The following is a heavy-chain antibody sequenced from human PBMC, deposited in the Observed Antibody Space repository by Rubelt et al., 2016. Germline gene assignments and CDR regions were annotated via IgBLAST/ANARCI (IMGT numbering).Heavy chain of an antibody. V-gene: IGHV1-2*02. J-gene: IGHJ4*02. CDR2: INPNSGGT. CDR3: ARGNSGYDYGLDY. D-gene: IGHD5-12*01. Sequence: QVQLVQSGAEVKKPGASVKVSCKASGYTFTGYYMHWVRQAPGQGLEWMGWINPNSGGTNYAQKFPGRVTMTRGTSVSTAYMELSRLTSDDTAVYYCARGNSGYDYGLDYWGQGTLVTVSS. CDR1: GYTFTGYY.